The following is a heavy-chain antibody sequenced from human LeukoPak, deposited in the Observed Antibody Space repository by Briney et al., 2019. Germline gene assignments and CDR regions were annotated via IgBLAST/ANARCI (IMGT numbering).Heavy chain of an antibody. D-gene: IGHD3-22*01. CDR3: AGDSDSSGYGGGFDY. Sequence: GGSLRLSCAASGFTVSSNYMSWVRQAPGKGLEWVANIKQDGSEKYYVDSVKGRFTISRDNAKNSLYLQMNSLRAEDTAVYYCAGDSDSSGYGGGFDYWGQGTLVTVSS. J-gene: IGHJ4*02. CDR2: IKQDGSEK. CDR1: GFTVSSNY. V-gene: IGHV3-7*01.